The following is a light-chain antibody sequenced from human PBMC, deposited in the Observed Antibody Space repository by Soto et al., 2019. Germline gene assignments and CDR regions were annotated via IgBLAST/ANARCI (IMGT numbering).Light chain of an antibody. J-gene: IGLJ1*01. V-gene: IGLV2-14*01. Sequence: QSALTQPASVSGSPGQSITISCTGTSSDVGGYNYVSWYQQHPGKVPKLMIYEVTNRPSGVSDRFSGSKSGYTASLTISGLQAEDEADYYCCSYTSDRTLVFGTGTKLTVL. CDR3: CSYTSDRTLV. CDR1: SSDVGGYNY. CDR2: EVT.